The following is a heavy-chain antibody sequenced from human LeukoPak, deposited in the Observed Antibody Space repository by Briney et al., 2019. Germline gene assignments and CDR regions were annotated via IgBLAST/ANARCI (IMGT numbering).Heavy chain of an antibody. J-gene: IGHJ6*02. D-gene: IGHD3-3*01. CDR1: GGSISSGGYY. V-gene: IGHV4-31*03. CDR2: IYYSGST. CDR3: ATGHNFGYYDFWSGSGPPYYYYGMDV. Sequence: SETLSLTCTVSGGSISSGGYYWSWIRQHPGKGLEWIGYIYYSGSTYYNPSLKSRVTISVDTSKNQFSLKLSSVTAADTAVYYCATGHNFGYYDFWSGSGPPYYYYGMDVWGQGTTVTVSS.